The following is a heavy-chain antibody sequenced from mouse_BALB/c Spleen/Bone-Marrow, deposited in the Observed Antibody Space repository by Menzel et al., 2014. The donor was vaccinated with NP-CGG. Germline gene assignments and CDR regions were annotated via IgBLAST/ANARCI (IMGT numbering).Heavy chain of an antibody. Sequence: EVKLEESGGGLVKPGGSLKLSCVASGFTFSSYGMSWVRQTPDKRLEWVATISSGGSSTYYPASVKGRFTISRDNAKSTLYLQMSSLNSEDTAMYYCTRRPLQANSYFDCWGQGTTLTVSS. D-gene: IGHD3-2*02. V-gene: IGHV5-6*03. CDR2: ISSGGSST. CDR1: GFTFSSYG. CDR3: TRRPLQANSYFDC. J-gene: IGHJ2*01.